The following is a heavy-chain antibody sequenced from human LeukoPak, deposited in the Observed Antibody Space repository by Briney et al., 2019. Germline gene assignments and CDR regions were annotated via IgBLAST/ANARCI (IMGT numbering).Heavy chain of an antibody. CDR1: GGSISSYY. Sequence: SETLSLTCTISGGSISSYYWSWIRQPPGKGLEWIGYIYTSGSTNYNPSLKSRVTISVDTSKNQFSLKLSSVTAADTAVYYCARQLWGDYWGQGTLVTVSS. CDR2: IYTSGST. CDR3: ARQLWGDY. J-gene: IGHJ4*02. D-gene: IGHD5-18*01. V-gene: IGHV4-4*09.